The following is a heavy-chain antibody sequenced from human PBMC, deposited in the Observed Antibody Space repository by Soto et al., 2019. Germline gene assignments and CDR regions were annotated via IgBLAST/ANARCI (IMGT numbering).Heavy chain of an antibody. CDR3: AKRGYSGYDLDY. D-gene: IGHD5-12*01. CDR1: GFTFSHYG. CDR2: LSSDGGNK. V-gene: IGHV3-30*18. J-gene: IGHJ4*02. Sequence: GWSLRLSCVASGFTFSHYGMHWVRQSPGKGLEWVATLSSDGGNKYHADSVKGRFTISRDNSKNTLYLQMNSLRVEDTALYYCAKRGYSGYDLDYWGQGTLVTVSS.